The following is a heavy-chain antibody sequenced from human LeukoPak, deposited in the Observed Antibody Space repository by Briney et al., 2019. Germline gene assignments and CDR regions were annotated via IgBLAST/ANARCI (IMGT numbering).Heavy chain of an antibody. D-gene: IGHD5-24*01. Sequence: GGSLRLSCAASGFTFRSYAMSWVRQAPGKGLEWVSAISGSGGSTYYADSVKGRFTISRDNSKNTLYLQMNSLRAEDTAVYYCAKDLGDGYNYFDYWGQGTLVTVSS. V-gene: IGHV3-23*01. CDR3: AKDLGDGYNYFDY. CDR1: GFTFRSYA. J-gene: IGHJ4*02. CDR2: ISGSGGST.